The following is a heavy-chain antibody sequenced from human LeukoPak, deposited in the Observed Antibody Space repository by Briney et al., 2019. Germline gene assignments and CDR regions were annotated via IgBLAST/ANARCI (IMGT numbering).Heavy chain of an antibody. CDR3: ASRSASGNWFLAY. D-gene: IGHD3-10*01. V-gene: IGHV1-2*02. J-gene: IGHJ4*02. CDR1: GYTFTGQY. Sequence: ASVKVSCKASGYTFTGQYIHWVRQAPGQGLEWMGWIDPNRGGTNYAQKFQGRVTMTRDTSISTVYMELSRLTSDDTAVYYCASRSASGNWFLAYWGQGSLVTLSS. CDR2: IDPNRGGT.